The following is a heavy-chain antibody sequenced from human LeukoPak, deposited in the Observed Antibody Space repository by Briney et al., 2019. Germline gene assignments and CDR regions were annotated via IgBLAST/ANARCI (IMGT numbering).Heavy chain of an antibody. J-gene: IGHJ4*02. CDR3: ATRHHSRTYMVPLDS. CDR1: GVSISSDNW. Sequence: SGTLSLTCAVYGVSISSDNWWTWVRQPPGKGLEWIGETHRSGDTKYNPSLNGRVTISMDNSKNQLSLNLISVTAADTAIYFCATRHHSRTYMVPLDSWGQGTLVAVSS. D-gene: IGHD3-10*01. V-gene: IGHV4-4*02. CDR2: THRSGDT.